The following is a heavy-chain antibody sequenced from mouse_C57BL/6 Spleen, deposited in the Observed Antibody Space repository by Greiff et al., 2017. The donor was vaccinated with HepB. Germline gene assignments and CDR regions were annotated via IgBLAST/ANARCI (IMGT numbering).Heavy chain of an antibody. CDR2: INPSTGGT. V-gene: IGHV1-42*01. Sequence: VQLQQSGPELVKPGASVKISCKASGYSFTGYYMNWVKQSPEKSLEWIGEINPSTGGTTYNQKFKAKATLTVDKSSSTAYMQLKSLTSEDSAVYYCARSLNAMDYWGQGTSVTVSS. J-gene: IGHJ4*01. CDR3: ARSLNAMDY. D-gene: IGHD6-2*01. CDR1: GYSFTGYY.